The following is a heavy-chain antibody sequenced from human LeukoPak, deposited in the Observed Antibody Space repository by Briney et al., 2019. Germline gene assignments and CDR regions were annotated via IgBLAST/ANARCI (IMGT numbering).Heavy chain of an antibody. D-gene: IGHD6-13*01. J-gene: IGHJ5*02. CDR1: GYSFTSYG. Sequence: GESLKISCKGSGYSFTSYGIGWVRQMPGKGLEWMGIIYPGDSDTRYSPSFQGQVTISADKSISTAYLQWSSLKASDTAMYYCARRIGSNWYGARRLDLSDWFDPWGQGTLVTVSS. CDR2: IYPGDSDT. CDR3: ARRIGSNWYGARRLDLSDWFDP. V-gene: IGHV5-51*01.